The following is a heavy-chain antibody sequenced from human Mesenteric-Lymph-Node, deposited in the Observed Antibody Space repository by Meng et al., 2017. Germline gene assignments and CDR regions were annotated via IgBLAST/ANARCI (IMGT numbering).Heavy chain of an antibody. CDR3: AKLTSL. CDR2: FAANNST. J-gene: IGHJ4*02. Sequence: GQRGESGGGWDQPGGSLSLSCPASGFTFSSSSMGWVRQAPGKGLEWVSTFAANNSTYYADSVKGRFTISRDNSKNTLYLQMNSLRAEDTAVYYCAKLTSLWGQGTLVTVSS. CDR1: GFTFSSSS. V-gene: IGHV3-23*04. D-gene: IGHD3-16*01.